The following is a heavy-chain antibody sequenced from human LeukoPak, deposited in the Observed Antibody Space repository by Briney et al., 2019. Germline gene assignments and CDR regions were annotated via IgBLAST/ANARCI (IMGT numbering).Heavy chain of an antibody. Sequence: GSLRLSCAASGFTFSNYDIHWVRQAPGKGLEWVAVISYEGTNKYYGDSVQGRFTVSRDNSKNTVYLQMNSLRTEDTAVYYCVRGGGWFGEFGFDYWGQGTLVTVSS. CDR2: ISYEGTNK. J-gene: IGHJ4*02. V-gene: IGHV3-30*04. CDR3: VRGGGWFGEFGFDY. CDR1: GFTFSNYD. D-gene: IGHD3-10*01.